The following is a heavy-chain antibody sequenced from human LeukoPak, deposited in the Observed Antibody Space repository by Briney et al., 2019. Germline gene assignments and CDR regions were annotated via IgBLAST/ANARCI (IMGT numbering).Heavy chain of an antibody. V-gene: IGHV3-23*01. D-gene: IGHD6-13*01. Sequence: PGGSLRLSCAASGLTFSGYSMTWVRQAPGKGLVWVSGISAGGGSTYYADSVKGRFTISRDNSRNTLYLQMNSLRAEDTAVYYCAKDAAGPEYWGQGTLVTVSS. CDR2: ISAGGGST. CDR3: AKDAAGPEY. CDR1: GLTFSGYS. J-gene: IGHJ4*02.